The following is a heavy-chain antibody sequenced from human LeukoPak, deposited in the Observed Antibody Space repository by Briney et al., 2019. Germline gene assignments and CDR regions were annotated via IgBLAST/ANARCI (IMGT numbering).Heavy chain of an antibody. J-gene: IGHJ4*02. V-gene: IGHV4-4*02. CDR3: SRESGPFCPFGY. Sequence: MSSETLSLTCTVSGGSISGTNWWSWVRQPPGQGLEWIGEISLAGQTNYNPSLNGRVTMSLDKSSNQLSLHLTSATAADTATYFCSRESGPFCPFGYWGQGTLVIVSS. CDR2: ISLAGQT. CDR1: GGSISGTNW. D-gene: IGHD1-26*01.